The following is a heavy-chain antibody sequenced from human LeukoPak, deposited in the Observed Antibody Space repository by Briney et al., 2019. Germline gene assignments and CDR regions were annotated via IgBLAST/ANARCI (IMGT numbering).Heavy chain of an antibody. CDR2: IYHSGHT. Sequence: PSETLSLTCTVSGASISSDYWSWIRQPPGKGLEWIGYIYHSGHTMSNPSLKSRVTISIDTSNNQFSLKLSSVTAADTAIYYRARHPFQYPFDYWGPGTLVSVSS. J-gene: IGHJ4*02. D-gene: IGHD4-4*01. V-gene: IGHV4-59*08. CDR3: ARHPFQYPFDY. CDR1: GASISSDY.